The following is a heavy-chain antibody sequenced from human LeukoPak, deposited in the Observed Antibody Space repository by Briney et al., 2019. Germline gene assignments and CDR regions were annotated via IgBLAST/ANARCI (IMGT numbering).Heavy chain of an antibody. J-gene: IGHJ4*02. CDR1: GGSISSSSYY. CDR3: ASLDGGYYSSDY. CDR2: IYYSGST. Sequence: SETLSLTCTVSGGSISSSSYYSGWIRQPPGKGLEWIVSIYYSGSTYYNTSLKSRVTISVDKSKNQFSLKLSSVTAADTAVYYCASLDGGYYSSDYWGQGTLVTVSS. D-gene: IGHD3-22*01. V-gene: IGHV4-39*07.